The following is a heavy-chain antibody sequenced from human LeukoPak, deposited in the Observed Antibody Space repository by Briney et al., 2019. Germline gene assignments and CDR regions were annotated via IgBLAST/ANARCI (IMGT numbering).Heavy chain of an antibody. Sequence: TGGSLRLSCAASGFTFSSYGMHWVRQAPGKGLEWVAFIRYDGSNKYYADSVKGRFTISRDNSKNTLYLQMNSLRAEDTAVYYCAKSGYGYVHYYFDYWGQGTLVTVSS. CDR2: IRYDGSNK. V-gene: IGHV3-30*02. CDR1: GFTFSSYG. CDR3: AKSGYGYVHYYFDY. J-gene: IGHJ4*02. D-gene: IGHD5-18*01.